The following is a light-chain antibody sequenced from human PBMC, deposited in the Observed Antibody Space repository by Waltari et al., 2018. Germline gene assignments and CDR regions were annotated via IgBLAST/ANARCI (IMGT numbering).Light chain of an antibody. V-gene: IGLV2-23*02. CDR1: SSDVGSYNL. CDR3: CSYAGGSTLV. CDR2: EVS. J-gene: IGLJ2*01. Sequence: QSALTQPASVSGSPGQSITISCTGTSSDVGSYNLVSWYQQHPGKAPKLMICEVSKRPSGVSNRFSGSKSGNTTSLTISGLQAEDEADYYCCSYAGGSTLVFGGGTKLTVL.